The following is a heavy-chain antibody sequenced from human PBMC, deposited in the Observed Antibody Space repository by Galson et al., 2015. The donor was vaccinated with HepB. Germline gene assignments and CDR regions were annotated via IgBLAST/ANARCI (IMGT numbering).Heavy chain of an antibody. CDR3: TRLGGSGSCYKSSNWFDP. Sequence: QSGAEVKKPGESLKISCKGSGYSFTSYWIGWVRQMPGKGLEWMGIIYPGDSDTRYSPSFQGQVTISADKSISTAYLQWSSLKASDTAKYYCTRLGGSGSCYKSSNWFDPWGPGTLVTVSS. CDR1: GYSFTSYW. J-gene: IGHJ5*02. D-gene: IGHD3-10*01. CDR2: IYPGDSDT. V-gene: IGHV5-51*03.